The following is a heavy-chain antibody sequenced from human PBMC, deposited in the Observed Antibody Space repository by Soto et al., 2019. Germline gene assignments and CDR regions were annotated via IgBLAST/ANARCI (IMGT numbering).Heavy chain of an antibody. CDR2: VRTQADNYAT. J-gene: IGHJ4*02. V-gene: IGHV3-73*01. Sequence: EVQLVESGGGLVQPGGSLKLSCAASGFTFSGYILHWVRQASGKGLEWVGVVRTQADNYATTYAASLRGRFAISRDDSKNTAYLHMNSLETEDTAVYYCMTVTTLGYWGQGALVTVSS. D-gene: IGHD4-17*01. CDR1: GFTFSGYI. CDR3: MTVTTLGY.